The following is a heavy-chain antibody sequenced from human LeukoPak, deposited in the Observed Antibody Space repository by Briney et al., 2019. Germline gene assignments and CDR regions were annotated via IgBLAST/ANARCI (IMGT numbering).Heavy chain of an antibody. D-gene: IGHD3-22*01. Sequence: ASVKVSCKASGYTFTSYYMHWVRQAPGQGLEWMGIINPSGGSTSYAQKFQGRVTMTRDTSTSTVYMELSSLRSEDTAVYYCAREIGDYYDSSGYYFWGQGTLVTVSS. CDR2: INPSGGST. CDR3: AREIGDYYDSSGYYF. J-gene: IGHJ4*02. CDR1: GYTFTSYY. V-gene: IGHV1-46*01.